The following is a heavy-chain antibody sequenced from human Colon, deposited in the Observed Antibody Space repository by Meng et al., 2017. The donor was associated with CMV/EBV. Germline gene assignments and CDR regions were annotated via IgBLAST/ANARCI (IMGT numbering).Heavy chain of an antibody. CDR2: IFSNGNT. V-gene: IGHV3-66*01. Sequence: PLVEAGGGLVQTGGSLNLSSAVSTLHVSGGYMVSVRQDPGKGLEWVSSIFSNGNTYYADSVKGRFTISRDDSKNILFLQMNTLRAEDTAVYSCADFENGPGYWGQGTLVTVSS. J-gene: IGHJ4*02. CDR1: TLHVSGGY. D-gene: IGHD1-14*01. CDR3: ADFENGPGY.